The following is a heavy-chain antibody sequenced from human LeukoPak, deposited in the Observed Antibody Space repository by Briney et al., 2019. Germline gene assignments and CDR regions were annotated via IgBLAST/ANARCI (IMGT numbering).Heavy chain of an antibody. CDR2: ISGTGSII. V-gene: IGHV3-11*01. Sequence: GGSLRLSCSTSGFDFGEDYMAWIRQSPGKGLEWISSISGTGSIIYYRDSVKGRFTMSRDNTKKSVSLYMDNLRADDTAVYYCARAQRLPWYHDYYYMDVWGKGTTVTVSS. CDR1: GFDFGEDY. CDR3: ARAQRLPWYHDYYYMDV. J-gene: IGHJ6*03. D-gene: IGHD3-16*01.